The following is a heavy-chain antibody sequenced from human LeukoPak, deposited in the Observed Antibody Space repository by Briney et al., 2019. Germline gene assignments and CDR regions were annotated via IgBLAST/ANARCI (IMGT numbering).Heavy chain of an antibody. J-gene: IGHJ4*02. V-gene: IGHV4-59*01. CDR3: ARVDPDSSSTLEVFDY. CDR2: IYYSGST. CDR1: GGSISSYY. Sequence: PSETLSLTCTVSGGSISSYYWSWIRQPPGKGLEWIGDIYYSGSTNYNPSLKSRVTISVDTSKNQFSLKLSSVTAADTAVYYCARVDPDSSSTLEVFDYWGQGTLVTVSS. D-gene: IGHD6-6*01.